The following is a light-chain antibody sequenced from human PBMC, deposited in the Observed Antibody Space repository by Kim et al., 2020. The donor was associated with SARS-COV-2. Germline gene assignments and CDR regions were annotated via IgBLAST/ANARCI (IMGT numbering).Light chain of an antibody. J-gene: IGLJ3*02. Sequence: GKTVTTSCTRSSGSIASNYVQWYQQRPGSSPTTVIYDNYQSPSVVPDRFSGSIDSSSNSASLTISGLKTEDEADYYCQSYDIYNQVFGGGTQLTVL. CDR3: QSYDIYNQV. CDR1: SGSIASNY. V-gene: IGLV6-57*01. CDR2: DNY.